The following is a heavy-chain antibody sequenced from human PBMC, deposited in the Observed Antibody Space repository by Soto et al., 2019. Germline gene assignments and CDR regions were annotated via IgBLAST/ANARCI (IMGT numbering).Heavy chain of an antibody. CDR2: TRDKARSYST. CDR1: GFTFSDHY. J-gene: IGHJ6*02. Sequence: EVQLVESGGDLVQPGGSLRLSCAVSGFTFSDHYMDWVRQAPGKGLEWVGRTRDKARSYSTEYAASVRGRFPVSSEGSANSLALQLNSLKTEDTAVYYCARAGVRTGNHYDMDVLGQGTTVTDSS. V-gene: IGHV3-72*01. CDR3: ARAGVRTGNHYDMDV. D-gene: IGHD3-10*01.